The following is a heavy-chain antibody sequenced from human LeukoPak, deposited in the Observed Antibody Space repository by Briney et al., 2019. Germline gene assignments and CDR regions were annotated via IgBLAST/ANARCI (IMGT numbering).Heavy chain of an antibody. CDR3: TRDRYFFDSSGYPYDI. J-gene: IGHJ3*02. CDR2: ISGSSTDI. V-gene: IGHV3-21*01. CDR1: GFTFSLYN. Sequence: PGGSLRLSCAASGFTFSLYNMNWVRQAPGKGLEWVSPISGSSTDIFYADSLRGRFTISRDNAKNSLHLQMNYLGVEDTAVYYCTRDRYFFDSSGYPYDIWGRGTMVTVSS. D-gene: IGHD3-22*01.